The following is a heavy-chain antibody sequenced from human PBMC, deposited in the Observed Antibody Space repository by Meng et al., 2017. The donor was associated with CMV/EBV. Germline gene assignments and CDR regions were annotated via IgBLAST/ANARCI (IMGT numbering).Heavy chain of an antibody. D-gene: IGHD3-3*01. V-gene: IGHV3-7*01. CDR2: IKQEGSEK. J-gene: IGHJ6*02. CDR1: GFTFSSYW. CDR3: ARGESSWSGYYLYYGMDV. Sequence: GGSLRLSCAASGFTFSSYWMSWVRQAPGKGLEWVANIKQEGSEKYYVDSVKGRFTISRDNAKNSLYLQMNSLRAEDTAVYYCARGESSWSGYYLYYGMDVWGQGTTVTVSS.